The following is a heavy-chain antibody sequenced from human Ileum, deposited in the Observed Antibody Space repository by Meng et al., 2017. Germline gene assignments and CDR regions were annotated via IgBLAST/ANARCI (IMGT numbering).Heavy chain of an antibody. Sequence: GSGQRALELAGTRALTCSVAGGAISTSDGWSCVRQPPGKGLEWIGEIHHSGSTNYNPSLMSRGTISVDKSKNQFSLKLNSVTAADTAVYFCAREWSGSYRHFDYWGQGTLVTVSS. CDR3: AREWSGSYRHFDY. D-gene: IGHD1-26*01. CDR1: GGAISTSDG. CDR2: IHHSGST. V-gene: IGHV4-4*01. J-gene: IGHJ4*02.